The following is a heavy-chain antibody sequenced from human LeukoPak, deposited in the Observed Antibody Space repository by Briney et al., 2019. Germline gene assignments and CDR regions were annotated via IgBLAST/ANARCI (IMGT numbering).Heavy chain of an antibody. CDR2: INTDGTVT. CDR1: GFTFSKYW. V-gene: IGHV3-74*01. Sequence: GGSLRLSCAPSGFTFSKYWMLWVRQAPGKGLESVSRINTDGTVTTYADSGKGRFTVSRDNADNTMFLQMNSVRDEDTAVYYCATKQWLAPPPDSWGQGTPVTVSS. J-gene: IGHJ4*02. CDR3: ATKQWLAPPPDS. D-gene: IGHD6-19*01.